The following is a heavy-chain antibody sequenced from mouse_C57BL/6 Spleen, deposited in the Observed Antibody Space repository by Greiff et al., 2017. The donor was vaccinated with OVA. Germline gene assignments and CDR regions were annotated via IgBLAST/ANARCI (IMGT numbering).Heavy chain of an antibody. CDR2: ISGGGGNT. D-gene: IGHD2-4*01. Sequence: EVQRVESGGGLVKPGGSLKLSCAASGFTFSSYTMSWVRQTPEKRLEWVATISGGGGNTYYPDSVKGRFTISRDNAKNTLYLQMSSLRSEDTALYYCARHYDYDWYFDVWGTGTTVTVSS. V-gene: IGHV5-9*01. J-gene: IGHJ1*03. CDR3: ARHYDYDWYFDV. CDR1: GFTFSSYT.